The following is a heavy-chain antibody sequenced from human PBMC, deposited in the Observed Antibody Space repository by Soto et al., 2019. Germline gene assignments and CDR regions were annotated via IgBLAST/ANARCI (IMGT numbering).Heavy chain of an antibody. CDR3: AREDRISAPGGLCFHI. J-gene: IGHJ1*01. Sequence: QVQLQESGPRLVKPSETLSLTCSVSGGSMDNYYWSWIRQAPGKALEWIGYVYHNGITSYNPSLKCRVSITVDRSKNQFSLNLSSVSAADTAMYYCAREDRISAPGGLCFHIWCQGTLVTVSS. D-gene: IGHD3-16*01. V-gene: IGHV4-59*01. CDR2: VYHNGIT. CDR1: GGSMDNYY.